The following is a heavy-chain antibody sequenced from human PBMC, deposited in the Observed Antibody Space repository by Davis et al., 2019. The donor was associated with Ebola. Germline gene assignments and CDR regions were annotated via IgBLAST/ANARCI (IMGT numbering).Heavy chain of an antibody. CDR1: GFIFTNYW. J-gene: IGHJ4*02. CDR2: TKQDGSEQ. Sequence: GESLKISCAASGFIFTNYWMTWVRQVQGRGLEFMGNTKQDGSEQYYVDSVKGRFTISRENSKATLDLQMNSLRAEDTAVYYCAKGDNSGWYGVDYWGQGTLVTVSS. CDR3: AKGDNSGWYGVDY. V-gene: IGHV3-7*01. D-gene: IGHD6-19*01.